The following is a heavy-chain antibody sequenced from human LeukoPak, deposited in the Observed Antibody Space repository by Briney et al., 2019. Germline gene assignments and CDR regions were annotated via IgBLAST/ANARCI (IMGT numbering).Heavy chain of an antibody. Sequence: PGGSLRLSCAASGFTFSSYWMSGVRQAPGKGLEGVANIKQDGSEKYYVDSVKGRFTISRDKAKNSLYLEMNSLRAEDTAVYYCERXXVXXTMVRGLIGYFDXWGQGTLVTXSS. CDR3: ERXXVXXTMVRGLIGYFDX. V-gene: IGHV3-7*01. D-gene: IGHD3-10*01. CDR1: GFTFSSYW. J-gene: IGHJ4*02. CDR2: IKQDGSEK.